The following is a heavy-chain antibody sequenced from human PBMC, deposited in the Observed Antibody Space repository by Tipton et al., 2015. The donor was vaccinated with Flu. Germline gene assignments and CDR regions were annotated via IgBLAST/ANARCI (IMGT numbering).Heavy chain of an antibody. J-gene: IGHJ4*02. V-gene: IGHV4-59*12. CDR3: ARDVADSSGYSFDY. CDR2: IYYSGST. CDR1: GGAINSYY. Sequence: TLSLTCTVSGGAINSYYWTWIRQPPGKGLEWIGSIYYSGSTNYNPSLESRVTMSVDTSKSQFSLKLSSVTAADTAMYYCARDVADSSGYSFDYWGQGALVTVSS. D-gene: IGHD3-22*01.